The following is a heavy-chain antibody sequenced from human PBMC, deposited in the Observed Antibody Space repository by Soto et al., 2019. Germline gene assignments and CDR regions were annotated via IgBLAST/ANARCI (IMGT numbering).Heavy chain of an antibody. D-gene: IGHD3-3*01. CDR2: ISYDGSNK. J-gene: IGHJ4*02. CDR3: ARDKRDLRFLEWSYYFDY. V-gene: IGHV3-30-3*01. CDR1: GFTFSSYA. Sequence: LRLSCAASGFTFSSYAMHWVRQAPGKGLEWVAVISYDGSNKYYADSVKGRFTISRDNSKNTLYLQMNSLRAEDTAVYYCARDKRDLRFLEWSYYFDYWGQGTLVTVSS.